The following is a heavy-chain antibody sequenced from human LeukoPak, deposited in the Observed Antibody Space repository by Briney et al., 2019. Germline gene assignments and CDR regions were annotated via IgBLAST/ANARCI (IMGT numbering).Heavy chain of an antibody. V-gene: IGHV3-48*04. CDR2: ITSDSDTI. CDR1: GFTFTTYS. J-gene: IGHJ4*02. Sequence: GGSLRLSCAASGFTFTTYSMNWVRQAPGRGLEWVSHITSDSDTIYYADSVKGRFTISRDNAKNSLYLQMNSLRAEDTAVYYCTTPFDYWGQGTLVTVSS. CDR3: TTPFDY. D-gene: IGHD1-14*01.